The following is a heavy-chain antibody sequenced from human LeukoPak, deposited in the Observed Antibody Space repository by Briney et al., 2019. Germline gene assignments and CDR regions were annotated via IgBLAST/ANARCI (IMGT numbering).Heavy chain of an antibody. Sequence: PGGSLRLSCAASGFTFNSFNMDWVRRAPGKGLEWISFISNSRNTSHYADSVKGRFTISRDNAKSSLYLQMNNLRPEDTAVYYCAREGVVTPFDYWGQGALVIVSS. V-gene: IGHV3-48*01. CDR3: AREGVVTPFDY. CDR2: ISNSRNTS. CDR1: GFTFNSFN. J-gene: IGHJ4*02. D-gene: IGHD4-23*01.